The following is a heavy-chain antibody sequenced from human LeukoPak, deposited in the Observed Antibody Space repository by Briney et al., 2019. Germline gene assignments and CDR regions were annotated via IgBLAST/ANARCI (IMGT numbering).Heavy chain of an antibody. V-gene: IGHV3-48*01. CDR2: ISSSSSTI. CDR1: GFTFSSYS. Sequence: GGSLRLSCAASGFTFSSYSMNWVRQAPGKGLEWVSYISSSSSTIYYADSVKGRFTISRDNSKNTLYAQMNSLRAEDTAVYYCAKVSEVNALFPFDYWGQGTLVTVSS. D-gene: IGHD2-21*01. CDR3: AKVSEVNALFPFDY. J-gene: IGHJ4*02.